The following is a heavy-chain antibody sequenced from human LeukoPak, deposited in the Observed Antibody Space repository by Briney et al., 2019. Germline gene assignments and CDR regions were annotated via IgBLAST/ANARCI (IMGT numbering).Heavy chain of an antibody. CDR2: IYPGDSDT. CDR3: ASHPGYGYFDY. D-gene: IGHD5-18*01. CDR1: GYSFTSYW. Sequence: GESLKISCKGSGYSFTSYWIGWGRQVPGKGLGWRGIIYPGDSDTRYSPSFQGQVTISADKSISTAYLQWSSLKASDTAMYYCASHPGYGYFDYWGQGTLVTVSS. J-gene: IGHJ4*02. V-gene: IGHV5-51*01.